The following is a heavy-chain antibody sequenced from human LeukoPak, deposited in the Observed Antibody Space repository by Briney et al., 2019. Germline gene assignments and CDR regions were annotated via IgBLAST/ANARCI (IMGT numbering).Heavy chain of an antibody. V-gene: IGHV4-59*01. J-gene: IGHJ4*02. CDR3: ARSTGSTTFIDY. D-gene: IGHD2/OR15-2a*01. CDR1: GGSISPYY. CDR2: IYYSGNT. Sequence: PSETLSLTCTVSGGSISPYYWSWVRQPPGKGLEWLGYIYYSGNTDYNPSLKSRVAISVDTSKNQFSLKLSSVTAADTAVYYCARSTGSTTFIDYWGQGTLVTVSS.